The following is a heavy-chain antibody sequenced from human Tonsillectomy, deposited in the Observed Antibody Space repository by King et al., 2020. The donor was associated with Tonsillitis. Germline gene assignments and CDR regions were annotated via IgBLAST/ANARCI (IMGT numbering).Heavy chain of an antibody. D-gene: IGHD3-9*01. CDR2: ISYDGSNK. Sequence: VQLVESGGGVVQPGRSLRLSCAASGFTFSSYAMHWVRQAPGKGLEWVAVISYDGSNKYYADSVKGRFTISRDNSKNTLYLQMNSLRAEDTAVYYCARDRDFDWSLNMFDYWGQGTLVTVSS. CDR1: GFTFSSYA. J-gene: IGHJ4*02. V-gene: IGHV3-30-3*01. CDR3: ARDRDFDWSLNMFDY.